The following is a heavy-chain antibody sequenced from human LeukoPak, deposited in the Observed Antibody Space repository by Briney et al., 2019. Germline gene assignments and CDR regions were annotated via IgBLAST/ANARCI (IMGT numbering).Heavy chain of an antibody. CDR1: GGSISSYY. J-gene: IGHJ6*02. CDR2: IYYSGST. CDR3: ARVGGDYGMDV. Sequence: SETLSLTCTVSGGSISSYYWSWIRKPPGKGLEWIGYIYYSGSTNYNPSLKSRVTISVDTSKKQFSLKLTSVTAADTAVYYCARVGGDYGMDVWGQGTTVTVSS. D-gene: IGHD3-16*01. V-gene: IGHV4-59*01.